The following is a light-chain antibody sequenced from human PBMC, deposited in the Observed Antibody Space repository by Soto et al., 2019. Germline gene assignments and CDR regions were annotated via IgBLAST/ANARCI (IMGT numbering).Light chain of an antibody. Sequence: SGLPQPPSASVSPGQSVTISCTGTSSDVGGYNYVSWYQHHPGKAPKLIIYEVYKRPSGVPDRFSGSKSGNTAALTVSGLQAEDEADYYCSSYVGTNSYVFGTGTKVTVL. J-gene: IGLJ1*01. CDR2: EVY. CDR3: SSYVGTNSYV. CDR1: SSDVGGYNY. V-gene: IGLV2-8*01.